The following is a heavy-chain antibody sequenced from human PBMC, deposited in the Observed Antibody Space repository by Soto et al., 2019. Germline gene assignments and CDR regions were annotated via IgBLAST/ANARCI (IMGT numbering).Heavy chain of an antibody. Sequence: QLVESGGGVVQPGGSLGLSCVASGFAFGTYVMHWVRQAPGKGLEWVAVLGYDGGGRYYGDSVKGRFTISRDNSKNTLYLQMDSLRGEDTALYYCAREPVGPDYAMDVWGQGTTVTVSS. V-gene: IGHV3-33*01. CDR1: GFAFGTYV. CDR2: LGYDGGGR. CDR3: AREPVGPDYAMDV. J-gene: IGHJ6*02. D-gene: IGHD1-26*01.